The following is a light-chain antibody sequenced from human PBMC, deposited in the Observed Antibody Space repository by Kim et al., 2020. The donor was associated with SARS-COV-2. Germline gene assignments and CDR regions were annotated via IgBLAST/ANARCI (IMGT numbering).Light chain of an antibody. CDR3: QQYYNYYT. V-gene: IGKV3-15*01. CDR2: HAS. J-gene: IGKJ2*01. CDR1: QSISNY. Sequence: EIVMTQSPATLSVSPGERVTLSCRASQSISNYLGWYQQKPGRAPRLLIYHASTRATDVPARFSGSGSGTDFTLSISSLQSEDFAVYFCQQYYNYYTFGQGTKLEI.